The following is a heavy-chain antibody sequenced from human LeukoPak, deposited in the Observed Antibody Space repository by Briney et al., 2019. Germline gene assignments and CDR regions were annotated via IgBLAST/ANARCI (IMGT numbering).Heavy chain of an antibody. CDR2: MNPNSGNT. V-gene: IGHV1-8*03. D-gene: IGHD5/OR15-5a*01. CDR3: ARGVSQRGAFDI. Sequence: GASVKVSCKASGYTFTSYDINWVRQATGQGLEWMGWMNPNSGNTGYAQKFQGRVTITRNTSISTAYMELSSLRSDDTAVYYCARGVSQRGAFDIWGQGTMVTVSS. CDR1: GYTFTSYD. J-gene: IGHJ3*02.